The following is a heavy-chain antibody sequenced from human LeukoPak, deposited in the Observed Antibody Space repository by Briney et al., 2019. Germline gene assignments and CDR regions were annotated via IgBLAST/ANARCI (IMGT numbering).Heavy chain of an antibody. J-gene: IGHJ4*02. D-gene: IGHD5-18*01. CDR2: IYYSGST. V-gene: IGHV4-59*08. CDR1: GGSISSYY. CDR3: ARHRGYSYEEPFDY. Sequence: SETLSLTCTVSGGSISSYYWSWIRQPPGKGLEWIGYIYYSGSTNYNPSLKSRVTISVDTSKNQFSLKLSSVTAADTAVYYCARHRGYSYEEPFDYWGQGILVTVSS.